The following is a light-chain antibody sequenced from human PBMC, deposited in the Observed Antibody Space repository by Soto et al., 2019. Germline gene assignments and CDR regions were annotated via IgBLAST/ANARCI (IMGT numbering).Light chain of an antibody. J-gene: IGKJ4*01. CDR1: ESVSSGY. CDR3: QQYGSSPPLT. CDR2: GAS. V-gene: IGKV3-20*01. Sequence: EIVLTQSPVTLSLSPGERVTLSCRASESVSSGYLAWYQQKVGQAPRLLIYGASSRATGIPDRFSGSGSGTDFTLTVSRLEPEDFAVYYCQQYGSSPPLTFGGGTKVDIK.